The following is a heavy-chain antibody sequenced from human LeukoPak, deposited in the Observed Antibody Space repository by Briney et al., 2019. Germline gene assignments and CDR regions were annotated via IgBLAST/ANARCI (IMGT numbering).Heavy chain of an antibody. J-gene: IGHJ4*02. CDR1: GFTFSSYS. Sequence: GGSLRLSCAASGFTFSSYSMNWVRQAPGKGLEWVSSISSSSSYIYYADSVKGRFTISRDNAKNSLYLQMNSLRAEDTAVYYCARAFTYYDFWSGYPEIPYFDYWGQGTLVTVSS. V-gene: IGHV3-21*01. CDR2: ISSSSSYI. CDR3: ARAFTYYDFWSGYPEIPYFDY. D-gene: IGHD3-3*01.